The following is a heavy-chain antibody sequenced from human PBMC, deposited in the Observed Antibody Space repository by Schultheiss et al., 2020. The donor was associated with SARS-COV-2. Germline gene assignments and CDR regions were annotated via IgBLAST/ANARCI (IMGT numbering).Heavy chain of an antibody. J-gene: IGHJ4*02. V-gene: IGHV4-59*01. Sequence: SETLSLTCAVSGGSISSYYWSWIRQPPGKGLEWIGYIEYSGSTTYNPSLKSRVTMSIDTSKNQFSLKPRSVTAADTAVYYCARDVAGGFFDYWGQGTLVTVSS. CDR3: ARDVAGGFFDY. CDR1: GGSISSYY. D-gene: IGHD3-10*01. CDR2: IEYSGST.